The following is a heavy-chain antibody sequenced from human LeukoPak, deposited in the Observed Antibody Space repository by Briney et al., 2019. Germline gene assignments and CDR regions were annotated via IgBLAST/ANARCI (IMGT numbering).Heavy chain of an antibody. J-gene: IGHJ5*02. V-gene: IGHV1-18*01. Sequence: ASVKVSCKASGYSSTNYGISWVRQAPGQGLEWMGWIHIYRGNTNYAQKFQGRVTMTTDTSTSTVYMEVRGPGSDDTAMYYCARDVGITVADSFDPWGQGTLVTVSS. D-gene: IGHD6-13*01. CDR2: IHIYRGNT. CDR3: ARDVGITVADSFDP. CDR1: GYSSTNYG.